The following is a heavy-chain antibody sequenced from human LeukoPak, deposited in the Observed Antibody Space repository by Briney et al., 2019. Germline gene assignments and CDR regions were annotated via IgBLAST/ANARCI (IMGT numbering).Heavy chain of an antibody. J-gene: IGHJ4*02. CDR3: ARLNEQWLGVDY. CDR1: GYSFTSYW. Sequence: LGESLKISCRGSGYSFTSYWIGWVRQMPGKGLEWMGIIYPGDSDTRYSPSFQGQVTISADKSNSTAYLQWSSLKASDTAIYYCARLNEQWLGVDYWGQGTLVTVSS. V-gene: IGHV5-51*01. CDR2: IYPGDSDT. D-gene: IGHD6-19*01.